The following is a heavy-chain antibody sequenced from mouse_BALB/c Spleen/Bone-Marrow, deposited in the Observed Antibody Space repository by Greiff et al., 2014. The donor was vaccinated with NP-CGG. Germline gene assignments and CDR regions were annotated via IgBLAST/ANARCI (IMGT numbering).Heavy chain of an antibody. J-gene: IGHJ4*01. CDR1: GYTFTSYW. Sequence: QVQLQQSGAELVRPGASLKLSCRASGYTFTSYWINWVKQRPGQGLEWIGNIYPSDSYINYNQRFKDKATLTVDKSSSTAYVQLSSPTSEDSAVYYCTRYGNSHYYAIDSWGQGTSVTVSS. V-gene: IGHV1-69*02. CDR3: TRYGNSHYYAIDS. D-gene: IGHD1-1*01. CDR2: IYPSDSYI.